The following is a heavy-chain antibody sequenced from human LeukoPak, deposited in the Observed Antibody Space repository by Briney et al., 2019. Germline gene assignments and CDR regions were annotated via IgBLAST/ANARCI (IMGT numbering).Heavy chain of an antibody. V-gene: IGHV1-2*02. Sequence: SVKVSCKASGYTFTGYYMHWVRQAPGQGLELMGWINPNSGGTNYAQKFQGRVTLTRDTSISTAYMELSRLTSDDSAVYYCARVAGYYFEGHFDFWGQGTLVTVSS. CDR1: GYTFTGYY. CDR2: INPNSGGT. J-gene: IGHJ4*02. D-gene: IGHD3-22*01. CDR3: ARVAGYYFEGHFDF.